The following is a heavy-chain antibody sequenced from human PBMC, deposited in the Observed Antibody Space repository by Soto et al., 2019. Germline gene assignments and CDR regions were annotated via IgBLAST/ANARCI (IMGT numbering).Heavy chain of an antibody. CDR2: ISGSGDNT. D-gene: IGHD3-16*01. CDR3: AKGRAITVDGVDILFDY. J-gene: IGHJ4*01. CDR1: GFSFSDYA. V-gene: IGHV3-23*01. Sequence: PGGSLRLSCKASGFSFSDYAMTWVRQAPGKGLEWVSVISGSGDNTFYAASVKGRFAISRDNSKNVLYLQMNSLSADDAAVYFCAKGRAITVDGVDILFDYWGLGTLVTVTS.